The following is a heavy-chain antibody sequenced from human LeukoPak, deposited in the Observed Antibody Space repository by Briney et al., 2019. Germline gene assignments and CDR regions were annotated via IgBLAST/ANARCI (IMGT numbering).Heavy chain of an antibody. J-gene: IGHJ4*02. V-gene: IGHV4-4*07. Sequence: SETLSLTCTVSGGSISSYYWSWIRQPAGKGLEWIGRIYTSGSTNYNPSLKSRVTMSVDTSKNQFSLKLSSVTAADTAVYYCARDSLSRGRQWLNFDYWGQGTLVTVSS. CDR3: ARDSLSRGRQWLNFDY. D-gene: IGHD6-19*01. CDR2: IYTSGST. CDR1: GGSISSYY.